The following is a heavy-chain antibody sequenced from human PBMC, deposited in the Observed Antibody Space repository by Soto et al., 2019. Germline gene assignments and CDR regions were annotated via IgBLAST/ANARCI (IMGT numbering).Heavy chain of an antibody. V-gene: IGHV4-59*01. Sequence: SETLSLTCTVSGASISSYYWSWIRQPPGKGLAWIGYIYYSGSTNYNPSLKSRVTISVDTSKNQFSLKLSSVTAADTAVYYCARLYCSGGSCYDAFDIWGQGTMVTVSS. CDR1: GASISSYY. CDR2: IYYSGST. J-gene: IGHJ3*02. CDR3: ARLYCSGGSCYDAFDI. D-gene: IGHD2-15*01.